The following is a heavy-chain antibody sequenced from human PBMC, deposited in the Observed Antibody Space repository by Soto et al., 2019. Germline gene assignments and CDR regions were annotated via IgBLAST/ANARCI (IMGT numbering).Heavy chain of an antibody. CDR1: GYTFTSSG. CDR2: ISAYNGNT. V-gene: IGHV1-18*03. Sequence: ASAKVSCTASGYTFTSSGISWVRQAPGQGLEWMGWISAYNGNTNYAQKLQGRVTMTTDTSTSTAYMELRSLRSDDMAVYYCARDPKPNRYYFDYWGQGTLVTVSS. J-gene: IGHJ4*02. CDR3: ARDPKPNRYYFDY.